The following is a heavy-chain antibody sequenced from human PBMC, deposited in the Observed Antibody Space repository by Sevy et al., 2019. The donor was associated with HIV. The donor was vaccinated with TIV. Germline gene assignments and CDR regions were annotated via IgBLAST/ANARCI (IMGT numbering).Heavy chain of an antibody. Sequence: ASVKVSCKASGYTFTGQYIHWVRQAPGQGLEWMAWINPNSRDTNYAQEFQGRVTMTRDTSISMAYMELSGLKSDDTAVYYCSRDLRLRGYSYGCFDYWGQGTLVTVSS. CDR3: SRDLRLRGYSYGCFDY. CDR2: INPNSRDT. CDR1: GYTFTGQY. J-gene: IGHJ4*02. V-gene: IGHV1-2*02. D-gene: IGHD5-18*01.